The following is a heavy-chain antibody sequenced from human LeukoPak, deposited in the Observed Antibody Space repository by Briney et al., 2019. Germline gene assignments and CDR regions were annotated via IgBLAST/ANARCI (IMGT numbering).Heavy chain of an antibody. J-gene: IGHJ4*02. Sequence: GGSLRLSCAASGFTFSSNEMNWIRQAPGKGLEWVSYISSGGRTIYYADSVKGRFTISRDSAKNSLYLQMNSLRAEDTAVYYCARGGADSSGYYHSISDWGQGTLVTVSS. D-gene: IGHD3-22*01. V-gene: IGHV3-48*03. CDR1: GFTFSSNE. CDR3: ARGGADSSGYYHSISD. CDR2: ISSGGRTI.